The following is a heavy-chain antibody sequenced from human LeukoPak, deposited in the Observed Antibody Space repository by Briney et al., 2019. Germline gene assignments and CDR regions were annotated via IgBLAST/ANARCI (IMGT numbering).Heavy chain of an antibody. D-gene: IGHD3-10*01. V-gene: IGHV1-8*01. CDR1: GYTFTSYD. CDR3: ARGVRFGELFFDS. Sequence: ASVKVSCKASGYTFTSYDINWVRQATGQGLEWMGWMNPNSANTGYAQNFQGRIALTRDTSINTAYMELYSLGSDDTAVYYCARGVRFGELFFDSWGQGTLVTVSS. J-gene: IGHJ4*02. CDR2: MNPNSANT.